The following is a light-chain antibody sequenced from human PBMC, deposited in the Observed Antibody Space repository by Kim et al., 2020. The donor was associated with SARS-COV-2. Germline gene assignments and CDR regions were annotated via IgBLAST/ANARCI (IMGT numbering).Light chain of an antibody. J-gene: IGKJ1*01. CDR1: QDISNY. V-gene: IGKV1-27*01. CDR2: AAS. CDR3: QKCDSAPWT. Sequence: ACVGEREPIACRASQDISNYLAWFQLKPGKAPKLLIYAASALQPGVPSRFSGSGSGTDFTLTVTSLQPEDVATYYCQKCDSAPWTFGQGTKVDIK.